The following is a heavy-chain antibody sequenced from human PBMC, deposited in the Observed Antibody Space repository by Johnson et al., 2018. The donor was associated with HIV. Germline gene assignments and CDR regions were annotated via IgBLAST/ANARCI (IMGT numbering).Heavy chain of an antibody. CDR2: ISYDGSNK. Sequence: QVQLVESGGGVVQPGRSLRLSCAASGFTFSSYAMHWVRQAPGKGLEWVAVISYDGSNKYYADSVKGRFTIPRDNSKNTLYLQMNSLRAEDTAVYYCAREGFWGSGSYYNPDAFDIWGQGTMVTVSS. CDR3: AREGFWGSGSYYNPDAFDI. V-gene: IGHV3-30-3*01. CDR1: GFTFSSYA. J-gene: IGHJ3*02. D-gene: IGHD3-10*01.